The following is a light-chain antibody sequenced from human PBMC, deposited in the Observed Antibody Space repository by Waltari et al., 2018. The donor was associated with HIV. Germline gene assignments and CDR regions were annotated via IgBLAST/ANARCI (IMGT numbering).Light chain of an antibody. Sequence: SSELTQPPSVSVSPGQTASIPCSGDKLGDKYACWYQQKPGQSPVLVIYKEGKRPSGIPERFSGFNSGNTATLTISGTQAMDEADYYCQAWDSDTPKVFGGGTKLTVL. CDR2: KEG. CDR3: QAWDSDTPKV. V-gene: IGLV3-1*01. CDR1: KLGDKY. J-gene: IGLJ2*01.